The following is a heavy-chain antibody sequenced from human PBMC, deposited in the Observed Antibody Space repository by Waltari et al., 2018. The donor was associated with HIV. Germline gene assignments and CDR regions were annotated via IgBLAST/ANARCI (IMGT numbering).Heavy chain of an antibody. J-gene: IGHJ4*02. V-gene: IGHV3-48*03. CDR1: GFTFSSYE. CDR2: ISSSGSTI. D-gene: IGHD3-10*01. CDR3: ARDWGSGSYR. Sequence: EVQLVASGGGLVQPGGSLRLSCAASGFTFSSYEMNWVRQAPGKGLEWVSYISSSGSTIYYADSVKGRFTISRDNAKNALYLQMNSLRAEDTAVYYCARDWGSGSYRWGQGTLVTVSS.